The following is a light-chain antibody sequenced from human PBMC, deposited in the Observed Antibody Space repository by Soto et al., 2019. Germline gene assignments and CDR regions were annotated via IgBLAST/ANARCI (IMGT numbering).Light chain of an antibody. V-gene: IGLV2-23*01. CDR1: SSDVGRYNL. CDR3: CSYTATNIHYV. Sequence: QSALTQHASVSGSPGQSIAISCTGTSSDVGRYNLVSWFQQHPGEAPKLIIYEGSERPSGVSNRFSGSISGNTASLTISGLQAEDEAEYYCCSYTATNIHYVFGTGTKLTVL. J-gene: IGLJ1*01. CDR2: EGS.